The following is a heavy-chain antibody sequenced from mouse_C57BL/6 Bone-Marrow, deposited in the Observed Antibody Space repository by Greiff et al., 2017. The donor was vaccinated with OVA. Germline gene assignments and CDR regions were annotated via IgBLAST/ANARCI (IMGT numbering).Heavy chain of an antibody. CDR2: INPNYGTT. Sequence: VQLQQSGPALVKPGASVQISCTASCYSFPDSNLHWVHPIPVPFLAWIGVINPNYGTTSYNQKFKGKATLTVDQSSSTAYMQLNSLTSEDSAVYYCARGSYFAYWGQGTLVTVSA. V-gene: IGHV1-39*01. D-gene: IGHD1-1*01. CDR1: CYSFPDSN. CDR3: ARGSYFAY. J-gene: IGHJ3*01.